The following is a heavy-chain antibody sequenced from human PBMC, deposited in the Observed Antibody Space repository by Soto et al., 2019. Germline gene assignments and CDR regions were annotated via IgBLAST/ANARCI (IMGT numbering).Heavy chain of an antibody. CDR3: AKEGIVATIGMYYFDY. D-gene: IGHD5-12*01. J-gene: IGHJ4*02. CDR1: GFTFSSYA. V-gene: IGHV3-23*01. Sequence: GGSLRLSCAASGFTFSSYAMSWVRQAPGKGLEWVSAISGSGGSTYYADSVKGRFTISRDNSKNTLYLQMNSLRAEDTAVYYCAKEGIVATIGMYYFDYWGQGTLVTVSS. CDR2: ISGSGGST.